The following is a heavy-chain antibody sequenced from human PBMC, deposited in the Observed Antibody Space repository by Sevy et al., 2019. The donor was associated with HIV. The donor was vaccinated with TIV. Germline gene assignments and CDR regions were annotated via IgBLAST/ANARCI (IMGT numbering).Heavy chain of an antibody. D-gene: IGHD3-3*01. CDR3: ARDLSYDFWSGYHYFDY. V-gene: IGHV3-7*01. Sequence: GGSLRLSCAASGFTFSSYWMSWVRQAPGKGLEWVANIKQDGSEKYYVDSVKGRFTISIDNAKNSLYLQMNSLRAEDTAVYYCARDLSYDFWSGYHYFDYWGQGTLVTVSS. J-gene: IGHJ4*02. CDR1: GFTFSSYW. CDR2: IKQDGSEK.